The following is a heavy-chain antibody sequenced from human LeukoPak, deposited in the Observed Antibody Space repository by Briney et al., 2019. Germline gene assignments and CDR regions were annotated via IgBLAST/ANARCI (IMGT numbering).Heavy chain of an antibody. D-gene: IGHD6-19*01. CDR3: ARDFTGSSGPYFDC. J-gene: IGHJ4*02. Sequence: GGSLRLSCAASGFTFSSYAMHWVRQAPGKGLEWVAVISYDGSNKFNADSVKGRFTISRDNSKNTLYMQMNSLRADDTAVYYCARDFTGSSGPYFDCWGQGTLVTVSA. V-gene: IGHV3-30-3*01. CDR1: GFTFSSYA. CDR2: ISYDGSNK.